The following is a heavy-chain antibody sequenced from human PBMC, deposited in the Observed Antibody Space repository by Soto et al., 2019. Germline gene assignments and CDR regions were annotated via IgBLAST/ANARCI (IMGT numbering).Heavy chain of an antibody. CDR1: GYTFSTYD. D-gene: IGHD3-9*01. V-gene: IGHV1-8*01. CDR3: ASWAGYSK. CDR2: VSPSSGNT. Sequence: QVQLVQSGAEVRKPGASVKVSCKASGYTFSTYDINWVRQAPGQGPEWMGRVSPSSGNTGYAQKFQGRLTMTRNTSISTDYMELSSLTSEDTAVYYCASWAGYSKWGQGTLVIVSS. J-gene: IGHJ4*02.